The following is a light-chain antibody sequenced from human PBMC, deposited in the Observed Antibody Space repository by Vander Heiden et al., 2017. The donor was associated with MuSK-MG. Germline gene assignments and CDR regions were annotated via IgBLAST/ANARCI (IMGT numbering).Light chain of an antibody. Sequence: TDCVPSGHYPYWCQQKPGQAPSKLIYDTINTHSLTPARFSGSPLWVKSALTLSGAQPEDESEYYFLLSYSGARVFGGGTKLTVL. J-gene: IGLJ2*01. CDR3: LLSYSGARV. CDR2: DTI. V-gene: IGLV7-46*01. CDR1: TDCVPSGHY.